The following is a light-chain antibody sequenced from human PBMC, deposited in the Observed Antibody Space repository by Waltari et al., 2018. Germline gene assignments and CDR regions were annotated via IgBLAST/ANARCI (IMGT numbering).Light chain of an antibody. V-gene: IGKV1-12*01. CDR2: GAC. J-gene: IGKJ1*01. Sequence: IQMTQSPSSVSASVGDRVSISCRASLGITRWLAWYQQQPGKAPRLLIYGACNLQSGAPSRFSGSGSGTDFTLTISGLQPEDFGTYYCQQTEGFPWTFGQGTKVEV. CDR1: LGITRW. CDR3: QQTEGFPWT.